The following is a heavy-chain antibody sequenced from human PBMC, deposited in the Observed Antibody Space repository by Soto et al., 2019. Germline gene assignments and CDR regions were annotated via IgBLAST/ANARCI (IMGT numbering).Heavy chain of an antibody. CDR2: INSDGSST. J-gene: IGHJ6*03. CDR3: ARALSTYYYYYMDV. V-gene: IGHV3-74*01. Sequence: GESLKISCAASGFTFSSYWMHWVRQAPGKGLVWVSRINSDGSSTNYADSVKGRFTISRDNAKNTLYLQMNSLRAEDTAVYYCARALSTYYYYYMDVWGKGTTVTVSS. CDR1: GFTFSSYW.